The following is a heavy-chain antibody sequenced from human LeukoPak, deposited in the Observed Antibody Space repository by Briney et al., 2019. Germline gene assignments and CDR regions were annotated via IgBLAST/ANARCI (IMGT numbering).Heavy chain of an antibody. V-gene: IGHV4-59*08. Sequence: SETLSLTCTVSGGSISSYYWSWIRQPPGKGLEWIGYIHYSGSTNYNPSLKSRVTISVDTSKNQFSLKLSSVTAADTAAYYCARQCSGDYGHWFDSWGQGTLVTVSS. CDR2: IHYSGST. J-gene: IGHJ5*01. D-gene: IGHD4-17*01. CDR3: ARQCSGDYGHWFDS. CDR1: GGSISSYY.